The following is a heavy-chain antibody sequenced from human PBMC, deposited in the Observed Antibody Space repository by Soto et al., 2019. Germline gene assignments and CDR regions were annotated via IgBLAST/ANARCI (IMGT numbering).Heavy chain of an antibody. CDR1: GFTFSDYW. D-gene: IGHD2-2*01. V-gene: IGHV3-7*03. CDR3: VKDGGYCSSATCYSPRNHYFDS. J-gene: IGHJ4*02. Sequence: GGSLRLSCVASGFTFSDYWKSWVRQAPGKGPEWVANIKFDESVKQYVDSVRGRFSISRDNFRNSLFLQMNSLRAGDTAIYYCVKDGGYCSSATCYSPRNHYFDSWGQGTQVTVSS. CDR2: IKFDESVK.